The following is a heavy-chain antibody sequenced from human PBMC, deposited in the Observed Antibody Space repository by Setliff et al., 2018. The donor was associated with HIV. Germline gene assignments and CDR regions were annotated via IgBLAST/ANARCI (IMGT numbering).Heavy chain of an antibody. CDR2: VYTSGST. CDR1: GGSISSGNYY. V-gene: IGHV4-61*02. Sequence: PSETLFLTCTVSGGSISSGNYYWSWIRQPAGKGLEWIGRVYTSGSTNYSPSLKSRVTISIDTSKNRFSLKLSSVTAADTAVYYCARGLPFDYWGQGTLVTVSS. CDR3: ARGLPFDY. J-gene: IGHJ4*02.